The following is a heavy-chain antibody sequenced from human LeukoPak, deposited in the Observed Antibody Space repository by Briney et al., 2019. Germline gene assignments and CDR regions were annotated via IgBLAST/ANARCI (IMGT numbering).Heavy chain of an antibody. CDR3: ARGVAVTASYTFDI. J-gene: IGHJ3*02. CDR2: ISDIGSI. V-gene: IGHV4-59*12. D-gene: IGHD2-21*02. Sequence: PSETLSLTCTVSGGSISSYYWSWIRQSPGKGLEWIAYISDIGSINYNPSLKSRVTISLDTSKNQFSLKLSSVTAADTAVYYCARGVAVTASYTFDIWGQGTMVTVSS. CDR1: GGSISSYY.